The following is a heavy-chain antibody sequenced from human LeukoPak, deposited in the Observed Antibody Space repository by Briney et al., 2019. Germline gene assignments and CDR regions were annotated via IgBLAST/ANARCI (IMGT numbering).Heavy chain of an antibody. V-gene: IGHV4-38-2*02. CDR2: IYHSGST. CDR3: ARGVNSGSYYPFFDY. J-gene: IGHJ4*02. D-gene: IGHD1-26*01. CDR1: GYSISSGYY. Sequence: SETLSLTCTVSGYSISSGYYWGWIRQPPGKGLEWIGSIYHSGSTYYNPSLKNRVTISVDTSKNQFSLKLSSVTAADTAVYYCARGVNSGSYYPFFDYWGQGTLVTVSS.